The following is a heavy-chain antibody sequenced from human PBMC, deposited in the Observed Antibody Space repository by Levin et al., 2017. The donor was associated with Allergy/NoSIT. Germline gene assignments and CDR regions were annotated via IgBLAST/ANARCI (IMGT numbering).Heavy chain of an antibody. CDR1: GGSISSSSYY. Sequence: SETLSLTCTVSGGSISSSSYYWGWIRQPPGKGLEWIGSIYYSGSTYYNPSLKSRVTISVDTSKNQFSLKLSSVTAADTAVYYCARIRIPLWFGELLYGTAIDMDVWGKGTTVTVSS. CDR2: IYYSGST. D-gene: IGHD3-10*01. CDR3: ARIRIPLWFGELLYGTAIDMDV. V-gene: IGHV4-39*01. J-gene: IGHJ6*03.